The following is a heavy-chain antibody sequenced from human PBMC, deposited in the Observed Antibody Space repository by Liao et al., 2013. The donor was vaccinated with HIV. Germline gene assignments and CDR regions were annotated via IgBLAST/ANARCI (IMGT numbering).Heavy chain of an antibody. V-gene: IGHV4-4*07. J-gene: IGHJ4*02. CDR2: IYTGMSTTGTT. CDR1: GGSISSYF. D-gene: IGHD5-24*01. Sequence: QVQLQESGPGLVKPSQTLSLTCTVSGGSISSYFWSWIRQPAGKGLEWIGHIYTGMSTTGTTNYNPSLKSRVSISADTSSNHVSLKLTSVTAADTAVYYCARRDGYNHFDYWGQGTLVTVSS. CDR3: ARRDGYNHFDY.